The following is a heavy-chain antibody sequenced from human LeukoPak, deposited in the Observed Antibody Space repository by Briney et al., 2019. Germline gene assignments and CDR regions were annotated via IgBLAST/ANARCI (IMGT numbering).Heavy chain of an antibody. CDR3: ARSLPPAMFSLDY. CDR2: IYYSGST. J-gene: IGHJ4*02. V-gene: IGHV4-59*01. Sequence: SETLSLTCTVSGGSISSYYWSWIRQPPGKRLEWIGYIYYSGSTNYNPSLKTRVTIPVDTSKNQFSLKLTSVTAADTAVYYCARSLPPAMFSLDYWGQGTLVTVSS. CDR1: GGSISSYY. D-gene: IGHD2-2*01.